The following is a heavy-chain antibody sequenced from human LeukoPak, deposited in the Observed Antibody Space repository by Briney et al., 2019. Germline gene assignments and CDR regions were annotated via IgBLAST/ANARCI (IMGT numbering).Heavy chain of an antibody. D-gene: IGHD3-10*01. V-gene: IGHV1-69*01. J-gene: IGHJ5*02. CDR2: IIPIFGTA. CDR1: GGTFSSYA. Sequence: RGASVKVSCKASGGTFSSYAISWVRQAPGQGLEWMGGIIPIFGTASYAQKFQGRVTITADESTSTAYMELSSLRSEDTAVYYCARDVSTMVRGVIIPWFDPWGQGTLVTVSS. CDR3: ARDVSTMVRGVIIPWFDP.